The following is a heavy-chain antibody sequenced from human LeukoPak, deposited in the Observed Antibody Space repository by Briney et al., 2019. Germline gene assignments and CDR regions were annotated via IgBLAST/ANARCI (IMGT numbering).Heavy chain of an antibody. D-gene: IGHD6-13*01. Sequence: PGGSLRLSCAASGFTFSNYGMHWVRQAPGKGLEWVAFIRYDGSNTYYADSVEGRFTISRDNSRNTLSLQMDSLRAEDTAVYYCAKGGSSYSYSFDNWGQGTLVTVSS. V-gene: IGHV3-30*02. CDR1: GFTFSNYG. CDR2: IRYDGSNT. CDR3: AKGGSSYSYSFDN. J-gene: IGHJ4*02.